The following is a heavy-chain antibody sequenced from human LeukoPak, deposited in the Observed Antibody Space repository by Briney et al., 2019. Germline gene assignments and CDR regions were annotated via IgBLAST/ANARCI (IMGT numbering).Heavy chain of an antibody. Sequence: SETLSLTCIVSGGSMRSASYYWDWIRQPPGKGLEWIGTIYYGGSTSHYTPSLKSRVTMFVDTAKNHFSLNLSSVTAADTAVYYCAGQGGGVALDYWGQGTLVTVSS. CDR3: AGQGGGVALDY. CDR2: IYYGGST. D-gene: IGHD2-8*01. CDR1: GGSMRSASYY. V-gene: IGHV4-39*01. J-gene: IGHJ4*02.